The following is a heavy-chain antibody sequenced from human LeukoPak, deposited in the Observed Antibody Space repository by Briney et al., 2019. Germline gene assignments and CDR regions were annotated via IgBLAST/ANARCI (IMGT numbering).Heavy chain of an antibody. CDR3: ARAWYYDSSGDNAFDI. Sequence: GGSLRLSCAASGFTFSSYSMNWVRQAPGKGLERVSSISSSSSYIYYADSVKGRFTISRDNAKNSLYLQMNSLRAKDTDVYYCARAWYYDSSGDNAFDIWGQGTMATVSS. V-gene: IGHV3-21*01. CDR2: ISSSSSYI. J-gene: IGHJ3*02. D-gene: IGHD3-22*01. CDR1: GFTFSSYS.